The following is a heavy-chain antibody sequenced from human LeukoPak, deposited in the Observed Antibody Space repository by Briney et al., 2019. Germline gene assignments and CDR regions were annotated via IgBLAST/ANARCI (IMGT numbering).Heavy chain of an antibody. D-gene: IGHD3-9*01. Sequence: GESLKISCKGSGYSFTSYWIAWVRQMPGKGLEWMVIIYPADSDTRYSPSFQGQVTISADKSISTAYLQWSSLKASDTAMYYCARHSDWRFDYWGQGTLVTVSS. J-gene: IGHJ4*02. CDR1: GYSFTSYW. CDR2: IYPADSDT. CDR3: ARHSDWRFDY. V-gene: IGHV5-51*01.